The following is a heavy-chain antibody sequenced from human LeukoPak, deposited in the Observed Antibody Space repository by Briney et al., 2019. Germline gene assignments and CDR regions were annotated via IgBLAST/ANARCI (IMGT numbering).Heavy chain of an antibody. CDR2: INPNSGGT. Sequence: ASVKVSCKTSGYTFTGYYMHWVRQAPGQGLEWMGWINPNSGGTNYAQKFQGRVTMTRDTSISTAYMELSRLRSDDTAVYYCARGWYSGWYYGYWGQGTLVTVSS. D-gene: IGHD6-19*01. V-gene: IGHV1-2*02. J-gene: IGHJ4*02. CDR3: ARGWYSGWYYGY. CDR1: GYTFTGYY.